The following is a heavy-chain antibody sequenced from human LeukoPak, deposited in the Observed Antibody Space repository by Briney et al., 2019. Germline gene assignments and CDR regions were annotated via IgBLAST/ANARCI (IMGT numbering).Heavy chain of an antibody. J-gene: IGHJ4*02. CDR2: IFYSGST. CDR1: GGSISSSDYY. CDR3: ARHRGYYDSSGDGCYFDY. V-gene: IGHV4-39*01. D-gene: IGHD3-22*01. Sequence: NPSETLSLTCTVSGGSISSSDYYWGWIRQPPGKGLEWIGSIFYSGSTYYNPSLKSRVTISVDTSKNQFSLRLSSVTAADTAMYYCARHRGYYDSSGDGCYFDYWGQGTLVTVSS.